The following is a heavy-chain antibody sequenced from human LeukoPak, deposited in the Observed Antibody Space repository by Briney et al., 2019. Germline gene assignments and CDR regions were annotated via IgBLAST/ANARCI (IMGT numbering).Heavy chain of an antibody. CDR1: GGSISSGDYY. D-gene: IGHD1-1*01. CDR2: IYYSGST. J-gene: IGHJ3*02. Sequence: PSETLSLTCTVSGGSISSGDYYWSWIRQPPGEGLEWIGYIYYSGSTYYNPSLKSRVTISVDTSKYQFSLELSSVTAADTDGYYCARVADNGLWGQNWNDRRGDAFDIWGQGTMVTVSS. V-gene: IGHV4-30-4*01. CDR3: ARVADNGLWGQNWNDRRGDAFDI.